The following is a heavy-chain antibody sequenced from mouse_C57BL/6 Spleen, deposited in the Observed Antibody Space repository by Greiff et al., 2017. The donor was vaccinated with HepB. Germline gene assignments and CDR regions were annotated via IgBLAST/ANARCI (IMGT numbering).Heavy chain of an antibody. J-gene: IGHJ3*01. V-gene: IGHV1-19*01. CDR3: ARERYDYDGAWFAY. Sequence: EVQLQQSGPVLVKPGASVKMSCKASGYTFTDYYMNWVKQSHGKSLEWIGVINPYNGGTSYNQKFKGKATLTVDKSSSTAYMELNSLTSEDSAVYYCARERYDYDGAWFAYWGQGTLVTVSA. D-gene: IGHD2-4*01. CDR2: INPYNGGT. CDR1: GYTFTDYY.